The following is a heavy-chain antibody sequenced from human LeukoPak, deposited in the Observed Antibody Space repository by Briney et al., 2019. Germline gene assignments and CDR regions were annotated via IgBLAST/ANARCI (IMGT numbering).Heavy chain of an antibody. CDR1: GGSISSGDYY. CDR2: IHYSGSA. CDR3: ATKPNIVYSFDY. D-gene: IGHD2/OR15-2a*01. J-gene: IGHJ4*02. V-gene: IGHV4-31*01. Sequence: TLSLTCTVSGGSISSGDYYWRGIRQHPGKGREGIAYIHYSGSAYYNPSLKRPVTMSVDTSKNQFSLKLSSVTAAATAVYYCATKPNIVYSFDYCGQGTLVTVSS.